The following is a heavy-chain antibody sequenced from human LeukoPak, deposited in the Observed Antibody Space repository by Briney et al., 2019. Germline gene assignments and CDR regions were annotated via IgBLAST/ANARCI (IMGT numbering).Heavy chain of an antibody. CDR3: ARHDIVVVPAAVNWFDP. Sequence: PSETLSLTCAVSGYSISSGYYWGWIRQPPGKGLEWIGSIYHSGSTYYNPSLKSRVTISVDTSKNQFSLKLSSATAADTAVYYCARHDIVVVPAAVNWFDPWGQGTLVTVSS. CDR2: IYHSGST. CDR1: GYSISSGYY. D-gene: IGHD2-2*01. J-gene: IGHJ5*02. V-gene: IGHV4-38-2*01.